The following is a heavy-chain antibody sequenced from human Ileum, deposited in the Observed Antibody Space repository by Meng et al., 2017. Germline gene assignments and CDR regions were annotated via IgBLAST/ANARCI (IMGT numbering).Heavy chain of an antibody. V-gene: IGHV4-34*01. J-gene: IGHJ4*02. D-gene: IGHD6-19*01. Sequence: QVQLQQWGAGLLKPSETLSLTCAVDGGSFSGYYWSWIRQPPGKGLEWIGEINHSGSTNYNPSLKSRVTISLDTSKNQLSLKLTSVTAADTAVYYCARHIGVPGTRGFDYWGQGTLVTVSS. CDR1: GGSFSGYY. CDR2: INHSGST. CDR3: ARHIGVPGTRGFDY.